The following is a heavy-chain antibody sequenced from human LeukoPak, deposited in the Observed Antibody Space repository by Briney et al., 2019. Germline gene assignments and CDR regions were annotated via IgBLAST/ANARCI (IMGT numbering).Heavy chain of an antibody. CDR2: IYWDDDK. Sequence: SGPTLVKPTQTLTLTCTFSGFSPSTSGVGVGWIRQPPGKALEWLALIYWDDDKRYSPSLKSRLTITKDTSKNQVVLTMTNMDPVDTATYYSAHRRRSSSWHGRVDYWGQGTLVTVSS. CDR1: GFSPSTSGVG. V-gene: IGHV2-5*02. D-gene: IGHD6-13*01. CDR3: AHRRRSSSWHGRVDY. J-gene: IGHJ4*02.